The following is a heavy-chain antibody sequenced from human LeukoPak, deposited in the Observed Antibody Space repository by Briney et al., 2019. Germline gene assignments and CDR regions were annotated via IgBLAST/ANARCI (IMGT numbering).Heavy chain of an antibody. Sequence: GGSLRLSCAASGFTLSNYWMHWVRQAPGKGLVWVSRINSDGSSTRDADSVKGRFTISRDNAKNTLYLQMNSLRAEDTAVYYCARASSYSSGYDYWGQGTLVTVSS. D-gene: IGHD6-19*01. CDR3: ARASSYSSGYDY. CDR1: GFTLSNYW. CDR2: INSDGSST. J-gene: IGHJ4*02. V-gene: IGHV3-74*01.